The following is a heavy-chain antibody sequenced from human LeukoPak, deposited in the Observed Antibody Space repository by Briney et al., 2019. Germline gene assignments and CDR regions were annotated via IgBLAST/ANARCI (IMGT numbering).Heavy chain of an antibody. CDR3: ARVSLLPAAMGYYYYYYMDL. Sequence: PGGSLRLSCAASGLSVSSSYMSWVRQAPGKGLEWVSVIYSGGSAFYADSEKGRFTISRDSSKNTLYLQMNSLRAEDTAVYYCARVSLLPAAMGYYYYYYMDLWGKGTTVTVSS. J-gene: IGHJ6*03. V-gene: IGHV3-53*01. D-gene: IGHD2-2*01. CDR1: GLSVSSSY. CDR2: IYSGGSA.